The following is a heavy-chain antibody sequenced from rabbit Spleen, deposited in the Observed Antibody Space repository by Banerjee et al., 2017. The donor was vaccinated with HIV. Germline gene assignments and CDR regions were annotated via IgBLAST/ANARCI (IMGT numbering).Heavy chain of an antibody. Sequence: QSLEESGGDLVKPGASLTLTCTASGFSFSSSYWICWVRQAPGKGLEWIGYIDLVFGSTYYASWVNGRFTISSHNAQNTLYLQLNSLTAADTATYFCVRGASSSGYYNLWGPGTLVTVS. CDR3: VRGASSSGYYNL. D-gene: IGHD1-1*01. J-gene: IGHJ4*01. CDR2: IDLVFGST. V-gene: IGHV1S40*01. CDR1: GFSFSSSYW.